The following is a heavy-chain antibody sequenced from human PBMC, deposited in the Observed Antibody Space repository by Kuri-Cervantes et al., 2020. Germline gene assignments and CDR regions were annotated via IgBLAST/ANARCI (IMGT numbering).Heavy chain of an antibody. CDR2: ISSSSSYI. J-gene: IGHJ6*02. D-gene: IGHD6-13*01. V-gene: IGHV3-21*01. Sequence: GGSLRLSCAVYGGSFSGYYWSWIRQPPGKGLEWVSSISSSSSYIYYADSVKGRFTISRDNAKNSLYLQMNSLRAEDTAVYYCARVRSREYYYGMDVWGQGTTVTVSS. CDR1: GGSFSGYY. CDR3: ARVRSREYYYGMDV.